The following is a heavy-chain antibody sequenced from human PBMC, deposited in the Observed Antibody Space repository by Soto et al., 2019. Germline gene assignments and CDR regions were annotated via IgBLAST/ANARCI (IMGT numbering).Heavy chain of an antibody. CDR1: GGAIGSHY. V-gene: IGHV4-4*07. CDR3: ARGQRFSDWFDP. Sequence: KPSETLSLTCTISGGAIGSHYWTWIRQPAGKGLEWIGRIYGSGSTKYNPSLQSRVTMSLDTSKNQFSLRLESVTAADTAVYYCARGQRFSDWFDPWGQGTLVTSPQ. D-gene: IGHD3-3*01. CDR2: IYGSGST. J-gene: IGHJ5*02.